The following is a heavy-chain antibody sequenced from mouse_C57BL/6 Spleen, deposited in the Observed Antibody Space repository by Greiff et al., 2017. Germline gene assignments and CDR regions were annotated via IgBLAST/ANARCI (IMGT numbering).Heavy chain of an antibody. CDR3: VGYYDYDVRFDY. D-gene: IGHD2-4*01. CDR1: GFSFNTYA. J-gene: IGHJ2*01. Sequence: EVHLVESGGGLVQPKGSLKLSCAASGFSFNTYAMNWVRQAPGKGLEWVARIRSKSNNYATYYADSVKDRFTISRDDSESMLYLQMNNLKTEDTAMYYCVGYYDYDVRFDYWGQGTTLTVSS. CDR2: IRSKSNNYAT. V-gene: IGHV10-1*01.